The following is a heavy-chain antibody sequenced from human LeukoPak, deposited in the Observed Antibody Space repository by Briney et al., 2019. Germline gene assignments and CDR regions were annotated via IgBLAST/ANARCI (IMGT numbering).Heavy chain of an antibody. Sequence: PGGSLRLSCAGSGFTFRSYDMYWVRQPTGKGLEWVSAIDTAGVTKYLGSVKGRFTISRENAKNSLYLQMNSLRAGDTAVYYCARYCSGVSCYPGYGMDVWGQGTTVTVSS. CDR3: ARYCSGVSCYPGYGMDV. V-gene: IGHV3-13*01. D-gene: IGHD2-15*01. J-gene: IGHJ6*02. CDR2: IDTAGVT. CDR1: GFTFRSYD.